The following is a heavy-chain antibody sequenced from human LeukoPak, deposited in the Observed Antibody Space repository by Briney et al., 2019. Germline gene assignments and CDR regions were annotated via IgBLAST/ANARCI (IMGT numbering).Heavy chain of an antibody. Sequence: PGGSLRLSCAASGFTFSSYGMHWVRQAPGKGLEWVAFIRYDGSNKYYADSVKGRFTISRDNSKNTLFLQMDSLRVEDTAVYYCVTGDPIWFDPWGQGTLVTVSS. D-gene: IGHD3-10*01. CDR2: IRYDGSNK. V-gene: IGHV3-30*02. J-gene: IGHJ5*02. CDR1: GFTFSSYG. CDR3: VTGDPIWFDP.